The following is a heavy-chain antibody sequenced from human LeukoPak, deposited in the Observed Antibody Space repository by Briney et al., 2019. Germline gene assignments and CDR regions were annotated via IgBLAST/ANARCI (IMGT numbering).Heavy chain of an antibody. CDR1: GFSFSSYA. Sequence: GGSLRLSCGASGFSFSSYAMSWVRQAPGKGLEWVAFIRYDGSNKYYADSVKGRFTISRDNSKNTLYLQMNSLRAEDTAVYYCAKAAAGYRSVGSCFLFDYWGQGTLVTVSS. CDR3: AKAAAGYRSVGSCFLFDY. V-gene: IGHV3-30*02. D-gene: IGHD2-15*01. J-gene: IGHJ4*02. CDR2: IRYDGSNK.